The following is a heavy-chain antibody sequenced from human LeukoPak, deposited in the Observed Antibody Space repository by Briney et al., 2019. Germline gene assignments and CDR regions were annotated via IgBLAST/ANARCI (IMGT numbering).Heavy chain of an antibody. CDR3: AREGELSGGNQH. V-gene: IGHV3-30-3*01. CDR2: ISYDGSNK. Sequence: GRTLSLSCAVSGFTFSSYAMHGVRGSPGKGREGGRVISYDGSNKYYTDSVKGPFTISRDNSKNPLYLQMNSLRAEDTAVYYCAREGELSGGNQHWGQGTLVTVSS. CDR1: GFTFSSYA. J-gene: IGHJ1*01. D-gene: IGHD2-15*01.